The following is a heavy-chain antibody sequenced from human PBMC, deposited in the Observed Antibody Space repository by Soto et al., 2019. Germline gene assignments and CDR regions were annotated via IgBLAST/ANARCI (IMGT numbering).Heavy chain of an antibody. J-gene: IGHJ4*02. D-gene: IGHD2-2*03. CDR3: AKVGIGSFSHKHNFEH. V-gene: IGHV3-23*01. CDR2: ISGSADSS. CDR1: GFTFSSFG. Sequence: QSGGSLRLSCTASGFTFSSFGMAWVRQAPGKGLEWVSAISGSADSSYYADSVKGRFTISRDNPKNTLYLQMDSLRAEDTGVYFCAKVGIGSFSHKHNFEHWGQGTQVTVSS.